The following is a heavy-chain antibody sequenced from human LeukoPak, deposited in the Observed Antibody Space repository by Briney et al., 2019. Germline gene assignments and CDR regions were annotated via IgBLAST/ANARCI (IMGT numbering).Heavy chain of an antibody. CDR3: ARTGPAGYYFDY. Sequence: SGHTLVNPTQTLTLTCTFSGFSLSTSGMCVSWIRQPPGKALKWLALIDWDDDKYYITSLKTRLTISKDTSKNQVVLTMTNMDPVDTATYYCARTGPAGYYFDYWGQGTLVTVSS. D-gene: IGHD2-2*01. J-gene: IGHJ4*02. CDR2: IDWDDDK. CDR1: GFSLSTSGMC. V-gene: IGHV2-70*01.